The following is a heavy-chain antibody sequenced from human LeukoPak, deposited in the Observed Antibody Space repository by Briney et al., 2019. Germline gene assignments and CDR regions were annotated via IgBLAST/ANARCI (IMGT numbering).Heavy chain of an antibody. D-gene: IGHD3-10*01. CDR3: ARLLLWFRDGEHNCYCMDV. CDR1: GGSISSSSYY. V-gene: IGHV4-39*01. Sequence: SETLSLTCTVSGGSISSSSYYWGWIRQPPGKGLEWIGSIYYSGSTYYNPSLNSRVTISVHMSENQFSLELRSVTAAHSAVYYCARLLLWFRDGEHNCYCMDVWGRETAVTVSS. J-gene: IGHJ6*04. CDR2: IYYSGST.